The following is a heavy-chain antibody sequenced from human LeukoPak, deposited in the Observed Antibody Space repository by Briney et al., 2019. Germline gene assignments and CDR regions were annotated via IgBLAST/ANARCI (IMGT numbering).Heavy chain of an antibody. CDR1: GFTFSSYG. CDR2: IWYDGSNK. D-gene: IGHD6-13*01. CDR3: ARVVQQQLGYFDY. Sequence: PGGSLRLSCAASGFTFSSYGMHWVRQAPGKGLEWVAVIWYDGSNKFYADSVKGRFTISRDNAKAKNSLYLRMNSLRAEDTAVYYCARVVQQQLGYFDYWGQGTLVTVSS. V-gene: IGHV3-33*01. J-gene: IGHJ4*02.